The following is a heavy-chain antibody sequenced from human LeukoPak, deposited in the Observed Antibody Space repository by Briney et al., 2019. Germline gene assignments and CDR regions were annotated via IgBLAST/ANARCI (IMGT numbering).Heavy chain of an antibody. CDR2: IYYSGST. J-gene: IGHJ6*02. CDR3: AREFRVAADEYYYYYYGMDV. Sequence: SETLSLTCTVSGGSISSYYWSWIRQPPGRGLEWIGYIYYSGSTNYNPSLKSRVTISVDTSKNQFSLKLSSVTAADTAVYYCAREFRVAADEYYYYYYGMDVWGQGTTVTVSS. CDR1: GGSISSYY. V-gene: IGHV4-59*01. D-gene: IGHD6-13*01.